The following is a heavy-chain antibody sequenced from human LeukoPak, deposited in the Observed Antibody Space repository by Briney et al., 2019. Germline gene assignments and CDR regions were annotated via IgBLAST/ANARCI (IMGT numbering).Heavy chain of an antibody. D-gene: IGHD6-13*01. CDR2: INHSGST. J-gene: IGHJ5*01. V-gene: IGHV4-34*01. CDR1: GGSFSGYY. Sequence: LKPSETLSLTCAVYGGSFSGYYWSWIRQPPGKGLEWIGEINHSGSTNCNPSLKSRVTISVDTSKNQFSLKLSSATAADTAVYYCARAPGYSSSRWWFDPWGQGTLVTVSS. CDR3: ARAPGYSSSRWWFDP.